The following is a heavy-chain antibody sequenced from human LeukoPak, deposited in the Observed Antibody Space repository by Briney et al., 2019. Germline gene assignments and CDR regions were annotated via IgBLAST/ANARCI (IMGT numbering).Heavy chain of an antibody. V-gene: IGHV3-23*01. CDR1: GFTFSSYA. Sequence: GGSLRLSCAASGFTFSSYAMSWVRQAPGKGLEWVSAISGSGGSTYYADSVKGRFTISRDNAKNSLYLQMNSLRAEDTAVYYCARRGIQLWSPFDYWGQGTLVTVSS. J-gene: IGHJ4*02. CDR2: ISGSGGST. CDR3: ARRGIQLWSPFDY. D-gene: IGHD5-18*01.